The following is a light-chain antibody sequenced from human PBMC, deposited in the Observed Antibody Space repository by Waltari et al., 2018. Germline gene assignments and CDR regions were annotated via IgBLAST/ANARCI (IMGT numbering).Light chain of an antibody. Sequence: EIVLTQSPGTLSLSPGERATLSCRASQRVSRALAWYQQNPGQAPRLLIYGASNRATCIPDRFSGSGSGTDFSLIISRLEPEDFAVYYCQHYVSLPVTFGQGTKVEIK. V-gene: IGKV3-20*01. CDR2: GAS. CDR3: QHYVSLPVT. CDR1: QRVSRA. J-gene: IGKJ1*01.